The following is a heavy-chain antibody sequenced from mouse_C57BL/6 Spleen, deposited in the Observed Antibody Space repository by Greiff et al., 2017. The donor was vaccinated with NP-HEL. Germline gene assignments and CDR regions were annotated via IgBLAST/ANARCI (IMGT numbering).Heavy chain of an antibody. V-gene: IGHV1-5*01. J-gene: IGHJ2*01. D-gene: IGHD1-1*01. Sequence: VQLQQSGTVLARPGASVKMSCKTSGYTFTSYWMHWVKQRPGQGLEWIGAIYPGNSDTSYNQKFKGKAKLTAVTSASTAYMELSSLTNEDSAVYYCTSRGPVYGSSSYYFDYWGQGTTLTVSS. CDR3: TSRGPVYGSSSYYFDY. CDR2: IYPGNSDT. CDR1: GYTFTSYW.